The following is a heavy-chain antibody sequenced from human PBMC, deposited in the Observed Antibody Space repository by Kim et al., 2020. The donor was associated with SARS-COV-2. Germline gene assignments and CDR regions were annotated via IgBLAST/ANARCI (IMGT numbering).Heavy chain of an antibody. D-gene: IGHD3-16*02. J-gene: IGHJ4*02. Sequence: KGRVTISVDTAKNQFSLKLSSVPAADTAVYYCARATMITFGGVIDHFDYWGQGTLVTVSS. CDR3: ARATMITFGGVIDHFDY. V-gene: IGHV4-31*02.